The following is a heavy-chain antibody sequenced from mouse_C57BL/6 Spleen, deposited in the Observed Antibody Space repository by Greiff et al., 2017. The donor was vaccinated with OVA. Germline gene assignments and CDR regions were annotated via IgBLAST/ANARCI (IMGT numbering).Heavy chain of an antibody. V-gene: IGHV1-22*01. J-gene: IGHJ4*01. CDR2: INPNNGGT. CDR3: ARKLLSWDYAMDY. Sequence: EVKLEESGPELVKPGASVKMSCKASGYTFTDYNMHWVKQSHGKSLEWIGYINPNNGGTSYNQKFKGKATLTVNKSSSTAYMELRSLTSEDSAVYYCARKLLSWDYAMDYWGQGTSVTVSS. D-gene: IGHD1-1*01. CDR1: GYTFTDYN.